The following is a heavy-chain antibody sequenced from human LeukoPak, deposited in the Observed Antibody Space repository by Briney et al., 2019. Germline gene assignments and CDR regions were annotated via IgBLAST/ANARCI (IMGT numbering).Heavy chain of an antibody. CDR2: IYSGNSDI. D-gene: IGHD1-26*01. CDR3: ARQMAGSYPYNWFDP. V-gene: IGHV5-51*01. J-gene: IGHJ5*02. CDR1: GYSFTNYW. Sequence: GESLKISCKASGYSFTNYWIGWVRQMPGKGLEWMGIIYSGNSDIRYSPSFQGQVTISVDKSITTAYLQWSSLKASDTAMYYCARQMAGSYPYNWFDPWGPGTLVTVSS.